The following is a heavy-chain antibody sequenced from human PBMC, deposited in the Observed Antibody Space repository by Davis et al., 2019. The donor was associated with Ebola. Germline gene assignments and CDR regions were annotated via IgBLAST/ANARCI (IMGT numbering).Heavy chain of an antibody. CDR1: GFTFSTYA. CDR2: IIVGGAST. Sequence: PGGSLRLSCAASGFTFSTYAMSWVRQAPGKGLEWLSSIIVGGASTYYADSVKGRFTISRDNSKNTLYLQMNSLRAEDTAVYYCAVRGRDYWGQGALVTVSS. D-gene: IGHD3-10*01. J-gene: IGHJ4*02. V-gene: IGHV3-23*01. CDR3: AVRGRDY.